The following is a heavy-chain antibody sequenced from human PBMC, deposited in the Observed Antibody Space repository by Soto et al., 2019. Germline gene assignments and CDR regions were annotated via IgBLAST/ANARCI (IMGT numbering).Heavy chain of an antibody. CDR1: GGTFSSYA. J-gene: IGHJ6*02. CDR2: IIPISGTA. D-gene: IGHD2-2*01. Sequence: QVQLVQSGAEVQKPGSSVKVSCKASGGTFSSYAISWVRQAPGQGLEWMGGIIPISGTANYAQKFQGRVTITADESTSTAYMELSSLRSEDTAVYYCARSQGSSTSLEIYYYYYYGMAVWGQGTTVTVSS. V-gene: IGHV1-69*01. CDR3: ARSQGSSTSLEIYYYYYYGMAV.